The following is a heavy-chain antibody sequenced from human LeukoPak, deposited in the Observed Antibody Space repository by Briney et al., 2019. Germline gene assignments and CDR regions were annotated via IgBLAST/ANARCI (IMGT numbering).Heavy chain of an antibody. CDR1: GGPFSGYY. CDR2: INHSGST. CDR3: ARLGPKKPLYYYYYYMDV. V-gene: IGHV4-34*01. D-gene: IGHD1-14*01. Sequence: PSETLSLTCAVYGGPFSGYYWRWIRQPPGKGLEWIGEINHSGSTNYNPSLKSRVTISVDTSKNQFSLKLSSVTAADTAVYYCARLGPKKPLYYYYYYMDVWGKGTTVTVSS. J-gene: IGHJ6*03.